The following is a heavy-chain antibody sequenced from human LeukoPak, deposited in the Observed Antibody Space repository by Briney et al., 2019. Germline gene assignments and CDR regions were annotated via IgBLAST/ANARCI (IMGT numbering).Heavy chain of an antibody. CDR2: IYSGGST. D-gene: IGHD4-17*01. J-gene: IGHJ3*02. CDR1: GFTVSSNY. CDR3: ASAGYDYEAFDI. Sequence: GGSLRLSCAASGFTVSSNYMSWVRQAPGKGLEWVSVIYSGGSTYYADSVKGRFTISRGNSKNTLYLQMNSLRAEDTAVYYCASAGYDYEAFDIWGQGTMVTVSS. V-gene: IGHV3-66*01.